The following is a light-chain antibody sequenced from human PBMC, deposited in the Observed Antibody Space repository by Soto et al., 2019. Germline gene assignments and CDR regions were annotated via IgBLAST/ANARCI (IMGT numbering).Light chain of an antibody. V-gene: IGLV2-23*01. J-gene: IGLJ1*01. Sequence: QSVLTHPGSVSGSPGQSITISCTGTSSDVGSYNLVSWYQQHPGKAPNLMIYEGSKRPSGVSNRFSGSKSGNTASLTISGLQAEDEADYYCCSYAGSSTYVFGTGTKVTVL. CDR2: EGS. CDR1: SSDVGSYNL. CDR3: CSYAGSSTYV.